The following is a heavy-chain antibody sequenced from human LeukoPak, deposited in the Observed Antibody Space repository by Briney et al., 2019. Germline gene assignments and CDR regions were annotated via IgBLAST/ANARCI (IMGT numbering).Heavy chain of an antibody. V-gene: IGHV4-34*01. CDR3: ARGYTAPRRGPFDY. D-gene: IGHD1-1*01. Sequence: SETLSLTCAVYGGSFSGYYWSWIRQPPGKGLEWIGEINHSGSTNYNPSLKSRVTISVDTPKNQFSLKLSSVTAADTAVYYCARGYTAPRRGPFDYWGQGTLVTVSS. J-gene: IGHJ4*02. CDR2: INHSGST. CDR1: GGSFSGYY.